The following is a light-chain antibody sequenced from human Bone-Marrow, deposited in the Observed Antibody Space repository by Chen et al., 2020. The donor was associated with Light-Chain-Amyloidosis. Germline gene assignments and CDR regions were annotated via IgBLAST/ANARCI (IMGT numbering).Light chain of an antibody. Sequence: VMTQSPVALFAPPGDTATLSCRASQRIRGNLAWYQQRPGQAPRLLIYGASARANGIPARFSGSGLETYFTLTISTMQSEDFAVYYCQQYNNWPLTFGQGTRVDIK. CDR3: QQYNNWPLT. CDR1: QRIRGN. CDR2: GAS. J-gene: IGKJ1*01. V-gene: IGKV3-15*01.